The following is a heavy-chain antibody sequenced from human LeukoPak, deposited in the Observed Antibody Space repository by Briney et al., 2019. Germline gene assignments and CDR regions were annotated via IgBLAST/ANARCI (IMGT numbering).Heavy chain of an antibody. CDR1: GFIFSSNY. V-gene: IGHV3-53*01. CDR2: IYSGGST. J-gene: IGHJ3*02. CDR3: ATYHSSGLGAFDI. D-gene: IGHD3-22*01. Sequence: GGSLRLSCAASGFIFSSNYMSWVRQAPGKGLEWVSVIYSGGSTYYADSVKGRFTISRDKSKNTLYLQMISLRPEDTAVYYWATYHSSGLGAFDIWGQGTKVTVSS.